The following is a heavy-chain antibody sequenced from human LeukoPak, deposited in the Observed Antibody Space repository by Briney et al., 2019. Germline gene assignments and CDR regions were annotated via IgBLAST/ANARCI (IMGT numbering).Heavy chain of an antibody. J-gene: IGHJ4*02. CDR3: ARDWGDYDYVWGSYRYDY. V-gene: IGHV1-18*01. CDR2: ISAYDGDT. CDR1: GYTFTSYG. Sequence: GASVKVSCKASGYTFTSYGISWVRQAPGQGLEWMGWISAYDGDTNYTQKLQGGVTMTTDTSTGTAYMELRSLRSDDTAVYYCARDWGDYDYVWGSYRYDYWGQGTLVTVSS. D-gene: IGHD3-16*02.